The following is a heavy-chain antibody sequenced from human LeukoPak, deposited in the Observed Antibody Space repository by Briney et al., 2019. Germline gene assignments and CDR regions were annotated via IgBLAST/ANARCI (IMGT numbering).Heavy chain of an antibody. D-gene: IGHD3-10*01. Sequence: GGSLRLSCAASGFTFSDYYMSWIRQAPGKGLEWVSAISGSGGSTYYADSVKGRFTISRDNSKNTLYLQMNSLRAEDTAVYYCAKDRWFGELSLDHWGQGTLVTVSS. CDR1: GFTFSDYY. V-gene: IGHV3-23*01. CDR3: AKDRWFGELSLDH. J-gene: IGHJ4*02. CDR2: ISGSGGST.